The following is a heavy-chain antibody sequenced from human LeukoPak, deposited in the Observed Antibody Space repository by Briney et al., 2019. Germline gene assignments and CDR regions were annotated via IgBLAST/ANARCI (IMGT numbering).Heavy chain of an antibody. CDR2: INPNSGGT. D-gene: IGHD2-2*01. CDR1: GYTFTGYY. J-gene: IGHJ4*02. CDR3: ARANIVVVPAAMGY. Sequence: ASVKVSCKASGYTFTGYYMHWVRQAPGQGLEWMGWINPNSGGTNYAQKFQGRVTMTRDTSISTAYMELSRLRSVDTAVYYCARANIVVVPAAMGYWGQGTLVTVSS. V-gene: IGHV1-2*02.